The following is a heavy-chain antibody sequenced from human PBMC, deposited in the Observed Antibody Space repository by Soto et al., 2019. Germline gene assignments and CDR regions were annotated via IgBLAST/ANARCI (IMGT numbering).Heavy chain of an antibody. CDR3: AKDGWELQHYFDS. CDR2: ISGSGGST. J-gene: IGHJ4*02. Sequence: TSETLSLTCTVSGGSIRSNNWWSWVRQAPGKGLEWVSAISGSGGSTYYADSVKGRFTISRDNSKNTLYLQMNSLRAEDTAVYYCAKDGWELQHYFDSWGQGTLVTVS. D-gene: IGHD1-26*01. V-gene: IGHV3-23*01. CDR1: GGSIRSNN.